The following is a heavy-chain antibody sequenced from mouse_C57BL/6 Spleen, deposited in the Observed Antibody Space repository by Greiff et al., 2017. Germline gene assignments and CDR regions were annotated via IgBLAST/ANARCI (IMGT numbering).Heavy chain of an antibody. J-gene: IGHJ4*01. D-gene: IGHD2-4*01. V-gene: IGHV1-55*01. CDR1: GYTFTSYW. CDR2: IYPGSGST. CDR3: ARGEANYDYGDAMDY. Sequence: QVQLQQPGAELVKPGASVKMSCKASGYTFTSYWITWVKQRPGQGLEWIGDIYPGSGSTYYNAKFKSKATLTVDTSSSTTYMQLSSLTSEDSAVYYCARGEANYDYGDAMDYWGQGTSVTVSS.